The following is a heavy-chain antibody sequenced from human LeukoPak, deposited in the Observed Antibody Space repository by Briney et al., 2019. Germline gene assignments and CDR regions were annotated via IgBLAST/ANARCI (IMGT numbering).Heavy chain of an antibody. CDR2: IYYSGST. J-gene: IGHJ4*02. CDR3: ARHEKRWLQSNSDY. V-gene: IGHV4-59*01. D-gene: IGHD5-24*01. Sequence: SETLSHTCTVSGGSISSYYWSWIRQPPGKGLEWIGYIYYSGSTNYNPSLKSRVTISVDTSKNQFSLKLSSVTAADTAVYYCARHEKRWLQSNSDYWGQGTLVTVSS. CDR1: GGSISSYY.